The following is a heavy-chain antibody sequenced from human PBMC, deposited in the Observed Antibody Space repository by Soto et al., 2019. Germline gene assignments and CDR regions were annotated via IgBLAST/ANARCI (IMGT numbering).Heavy chain of an antibody. V-gene: IGHV1-69*11. J-gene: IGHJ4*02. CDR1: VDSLSNYV. CDR2: IIPILDKT. CDR3: ATEHAMLYGVYLFDH. Sequence: QVQLVQSGAEVKKPGSSVKISCKTSVDSLSNYVLNWVRQAPGQGLEWMGRIIPILDKTHYAQNFQGRLTSTADAMELNSLTSADTAIYYCATEHAMLYGVYLFDHWGQGTQLTVSS. D-gene: IGHD2-8*01.